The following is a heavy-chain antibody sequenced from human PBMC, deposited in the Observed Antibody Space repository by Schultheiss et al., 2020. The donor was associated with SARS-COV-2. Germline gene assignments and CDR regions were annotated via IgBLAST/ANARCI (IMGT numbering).Heavy chain of an antibody. CDR1: EYTFTGYY. CDR2: ISAYNGNT. J-gene: IGHJ6*02. CDR3: ARGGVGEQQLVKVRYYYGMDV. V-gene: IGHV1-18*04. D-gene: IGHD6-13*01. Sequence: ASVKVSCKASEYTFTGYYIHWVRQAPGQGLEWMGWISAYNGNTNYAQKLQGRVTMTTDTSTSTAYMELRSLRSDDTAVYYCARGGVGEQQLVKVRYYYGMDVWGQGTTVTVSS.